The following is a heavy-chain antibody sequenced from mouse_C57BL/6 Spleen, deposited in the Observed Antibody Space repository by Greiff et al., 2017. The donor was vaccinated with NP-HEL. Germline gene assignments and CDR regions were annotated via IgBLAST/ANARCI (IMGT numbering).Heavy chain of an antibody. CDR1: GYTFTSYW. Sequence: QVQLQQPGTELVKPGASVKLSCKASGYTFTSYWLHWVKQRPGQGLEWIGNINPSNGGTNYNEKFKSKATLTVDKSSSTAYMQLSSLTSEDSAVYYCARLAYYYGSSYVAGYFDYWGQGTTLTVSS. CDR3: ARLAYYYGSSYVAGYFDY. V-gene: IGHV1-53*01. J-gene: IGHJ2*01. CDR2: INPSNGGT. D-gene: IGHD1-1*01.